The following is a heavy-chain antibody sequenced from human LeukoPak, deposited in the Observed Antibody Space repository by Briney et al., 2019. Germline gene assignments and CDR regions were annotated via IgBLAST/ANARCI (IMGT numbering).Heavy chain of an antibody. D-gene: IGHD3-10*01. V-gene: IGHV4-59*11. CDR2: IYYSGIT. CDR1: GDSISNHY. J-gene: IGHJ5*02. Sequence: SETLTLTCTVSGDSISNHYWTWIRQPPGKGLEWIGYIYYSGITDYNPSLRGRVTMSLDTSKNQFSLKLNSLTAADTAVYYCARDMLGYYYGSGNYGSFDTWGQGTLVTVSS. CDR3: ARDMLGYYYGSGNYGSFDT.